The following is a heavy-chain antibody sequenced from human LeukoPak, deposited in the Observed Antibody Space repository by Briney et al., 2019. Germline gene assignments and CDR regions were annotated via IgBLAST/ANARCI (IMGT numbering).Heavy chain of an antibody. V-gene: IGHV4-59*01. Sequence: SETLSLTCTVSGGSINGYYWSWIRQPPGKGLEWIGYIYYSGSTNYNPSLKSRVTISVDTSKNQFSLKLSSGTAADTAVYYCAREYWNDYWGQGSLVTVSS. CDR1: GGSINGYY. CDR3: AREYWNDY. CDR2: IYYSGST. J-gene: IGHJ4*02. D-gene: IGHD1-1*01.